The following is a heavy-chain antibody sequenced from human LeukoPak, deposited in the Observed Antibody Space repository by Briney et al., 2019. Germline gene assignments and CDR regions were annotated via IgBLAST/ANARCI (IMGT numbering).Heavy chain of an antibody. CDR2: ISYDGSNK. CDR3: ARDGRGFDWLSYFDY. Sequence: GGSLRLSCAASGFIFSNDVMDWVRQAPGKGLEWVAVISYDGSNKYYADSVKGRFTISRDNSKNTLYLQMNSLRAEDTAVYYCARDGRGFDWLSYFDYWGQGTLVTVSS. V-gene: IGHV3-30*03. D-gene: IGHD3-9*01. J-gene: IGHJ4*02. CDR1: GFIFSNDV.